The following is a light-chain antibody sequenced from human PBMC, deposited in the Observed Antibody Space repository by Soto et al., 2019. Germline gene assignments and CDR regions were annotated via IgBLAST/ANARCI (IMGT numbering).Light chain of an antibody. CDR3: QSYDTSLSAVV. CDR1: SSNIGTNYD. Sequence: QSVLTQPPSVSGAPGQRVTISCTGSSSNIGTNYDVHWYQHLPGTAPKLLIYSNTNRPSGVPDRFSGSRSGTSASLAITGLQAEDEADYYCQSYDTSLSAVVFGGGTKLTVL. J-gene: IGLJ2*01. V-gene: IGLV1-40*01. CDR2: SNT.